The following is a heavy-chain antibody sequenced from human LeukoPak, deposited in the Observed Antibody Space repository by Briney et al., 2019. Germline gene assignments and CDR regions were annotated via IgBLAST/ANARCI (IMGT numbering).Heavy chain of an antibody. CDR3: ARVGGLIGSMIVVDSFDL. D-gene: IGHD3-22*01. Sequence: PSETLSLTCAVYGGSFSGYYWSWIRQPPGKGLEWIGEINHSGSTNYNPSLKSRVTISVDTSKNQFSLKLSSVTAADTAVYYCARVGGLIGSMIVVDSFDLWGQGTLVTVSS. J-gene: IGHJ5*02. V-gene: IGHV4-34*01. CDR2: INHSGST. CDR1: GGSFSGYY.